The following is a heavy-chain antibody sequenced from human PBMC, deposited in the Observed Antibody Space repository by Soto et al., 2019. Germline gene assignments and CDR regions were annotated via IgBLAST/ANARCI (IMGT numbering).Heavy chain of an antibody. V-gene: IGHV3-7*05. CDR3: AGWLLQWGMDV. J-gene: IGHJ6*02. CDR2: INKDEREK. CDR1: GFSFSSFW. D-gene: IGHD3-3*01. Sequence: GGSLRLSCAASGFSFSSFWMSWVRQAPGKGLEWVASINKDEREKHHADSVKGRFTISRDNADNSFYLQMSSLRAGDTAVYYCAGWLLQWGMDVWGQGTTVTVSS.